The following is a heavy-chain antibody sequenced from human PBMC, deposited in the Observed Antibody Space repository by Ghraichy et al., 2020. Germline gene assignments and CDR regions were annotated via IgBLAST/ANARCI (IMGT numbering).Heavy chain of an antibody. CDR3: ARGGYCSGGSCYWKFDY. V-gene: IGHV4-31*03. CDR2: IYYSGST. J-gene: IGHJ4*02. Sequence: SETLSLTCTVSGGSISSGGYYWSWIRQHPGKGLEWIGYIYYSGSTYYNPSLKSRVTISVDTSKNQFSLKLSSVTAADTAVYYCARGGYCSGGSCYWKFDYWGQGTLVTVSS. CDR1: GGSISSGGYY. D-gene: IGHD2-15*01.